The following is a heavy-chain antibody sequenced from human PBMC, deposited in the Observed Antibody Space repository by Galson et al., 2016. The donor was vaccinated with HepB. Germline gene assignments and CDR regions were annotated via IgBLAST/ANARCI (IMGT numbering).Heavy chain of an antibody. CDR2: IWNDGRTT. Sequence: SLRLSCAASGFTVSNNYMSWVRQPPGKGLEWVAVIWNDGRTTYYGDSVKGRFIISRDNSRETLYLQMNSLRVDDTAIYYCATDGPPTVVVGAALDSWGQGTLVTVSS. CDR3: ATDGPPTVVVGAALDS. D-gene: IGHD2-15*01. J-gene: IGHJ5*01. CDR1: GFTVSNNY. V-gene: IGHV3-33*08.